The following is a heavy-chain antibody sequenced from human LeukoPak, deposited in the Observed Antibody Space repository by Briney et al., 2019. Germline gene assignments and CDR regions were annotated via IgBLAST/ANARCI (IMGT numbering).Heavy chain of an antibody. V-gene: IGHV1-69*01. CDR3: ASNHDILTGYSYFDY. Sequence: SVKVSCKASGGTFSSYAISWVRQAPREVLEWMGGIIPIFGTANYAQKFQGRVTITADESTSTAYMELSSLRSEDTAVYYCASNHDILTGYSYFDYWGQGTLVTVSS. J-gene: IGHJ4*02. CDR1: GGTFSSYA. D-gene: IGHD3-9*01. CDR2: IIPIFGTA.